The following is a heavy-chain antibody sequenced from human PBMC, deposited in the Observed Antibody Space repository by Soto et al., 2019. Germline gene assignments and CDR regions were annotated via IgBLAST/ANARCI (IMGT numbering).Heavy chain of an antibody. CDR1: GFTFSSYA. Sequence: GGSLRLSCAASGFTFSSYAMSWVRQAPGKGLEWVSAISGSGGSTYYADSVKGRFTISRDNSKNTLYLQMNSLRAEDTAVYYCAKGWQLGIALGDFDIWGQGQWSPSPQ. V-gene: IGHV3-23*01. CDR2: ISGSGGST. CDR3: AKGWQLGIALGDFDI. D-gene: IGHD7-27*01. J-gene: IGHJ3*02.